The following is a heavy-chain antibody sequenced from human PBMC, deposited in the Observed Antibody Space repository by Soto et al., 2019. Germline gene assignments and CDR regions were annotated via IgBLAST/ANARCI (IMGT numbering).Heavy chain of an antibody. D-gene: IGHD3-3*01. CDR1: GGSFSSFY. V-gene: IGHV4-34*01. Sequence: NLSDTLSLTCAAYGGSFSSFYWSWIRQSPGKGLEWIGEIHPSGSTFYNPSLMSRVTISVDTSKNQFSLVLSSVTAADTAFYYWARDLFGGYCLDYWGQGALATVPS. J-gene: IGHJ4*02. CDR3: ARDLFGGYCLDY. CDR2: IHPSGST.